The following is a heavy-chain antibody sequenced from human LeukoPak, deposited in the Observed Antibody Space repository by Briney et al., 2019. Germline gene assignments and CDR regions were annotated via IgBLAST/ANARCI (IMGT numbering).Heavy chain of an antibody. CDR2: IYSGGST. V-gene: IGHV3-66*01. D-gene: IGHD4-23*01. CDR1: GFTVSSNY. Sequence: PGGSLRLSCAASGFTVSSNYMSWVRQAPGKGLEWVSVIYSGGSTYYADSVKGRFTISRDNSKNTLYLQMNSLRAEDTAVYYCAREYGDYGGNSDLNWFDPWGQGTLVTVSS. J-gene: IGHJ5*02. CDR3: AREYGDYGGNSDLNWFDP.